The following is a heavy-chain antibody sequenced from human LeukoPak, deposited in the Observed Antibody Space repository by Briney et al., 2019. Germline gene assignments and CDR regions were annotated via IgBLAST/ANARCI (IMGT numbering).Heavy chain of an antibody. D-gene: IGHD2-2*01. CDR1: GFTFDDYA. Sequence: GGSLRLSCAASGFTFDDYAMHWVRQAPGKGLEWVSGISWNSGSIGYADSVKGRFTVSRDDAKNSLYLQMNSLRAEDTAVYYCARDSGYCSSTGCYVHYFDYWGQGTLVTVSS. CDR3: ARDSGYCSSTGCYVHYFDY. V-gene: IGHV3-9*01. CDR2: ISWNSGSI. J-gene: IGHJ4*02.